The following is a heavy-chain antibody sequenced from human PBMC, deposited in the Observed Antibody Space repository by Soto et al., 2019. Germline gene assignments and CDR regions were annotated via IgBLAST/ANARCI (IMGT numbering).Heavy chain of an antibody. CDR2: IYSGGST. D-gene: IGHD6-13*01. J-gene: IGHJ3*02. CDR1: GFTVSSNY. V-gene: IGHV3-53*01. Sequence: PGRSLRLSCAASGFTVSSNYMSWVRQAPGKGLEWVSVIYSGGSTYYADSVKGRFTISRDNSKNTLYLQMKSLRAEDTAVYYCARDSPAAGRAFDSWGQGTMGT. CDR3: ARDSPAAGRAFDS.